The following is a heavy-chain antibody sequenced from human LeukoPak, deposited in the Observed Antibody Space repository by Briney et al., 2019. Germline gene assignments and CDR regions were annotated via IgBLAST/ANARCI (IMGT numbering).Heavy chain of an antibody. CDR1: GGTFSSYT. D-gene: IGHD1-1*01. Sequence: SVKVSCKASGGTFSSYTISWVRQAPGQGLEWMGRIIPILGIANYAQKFQGRVTITADKSTSTAYMELSSLRSEDTAVYYCAGLRYNWNDAGKYYFDYWGQGTLVTVSS. CDR2: IIPILGIA. J-gene: IGHJ4*02. CDR3: AGLRYNWNDAGKYYFDY. V-gene: IGHV1-69*02.